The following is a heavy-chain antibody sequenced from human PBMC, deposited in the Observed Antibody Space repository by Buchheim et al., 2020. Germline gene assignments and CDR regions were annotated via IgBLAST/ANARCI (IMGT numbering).Heavy chain of an antibody. Sequence: QVQLQQWGAGLLKPSETLSLTCAVYGGSFSGYYWSWIRQPPGKGLEWIGEINHSGSTNYNPSLKSRVTISVDTSKNQFSLKLSSVTAADTAVYYCARGSRGYIVVVPAANNWFDPWGQGTL. CDR1: GGSFSGYY. CDR3: ARGSRGYIVVVPAANNWFDP. CDR2: INHSGST. V-gene: IGHV4-34*01. D-gene: IGHD2-2*01. J-gene: IGHJ5*02.